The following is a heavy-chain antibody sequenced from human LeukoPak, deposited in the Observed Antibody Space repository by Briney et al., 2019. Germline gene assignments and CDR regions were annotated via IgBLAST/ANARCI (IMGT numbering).Heavy chain of an antibody. CDR2: IIPFVGLT. Sequence: SVKVSCKASGGTLISYPISWIRQAPGQGLELMGRIIPFVGLTNYAPRFQGRVTITADKDTTTAYMELSGLTSEDTAVYYCARPRSTESGSYDWFDPWGQGTLVTVSS. CDR3: ARPRSTESGSYDWFDP. V-gene: IGHV1-69*10. D-gene: IGHD1-26*01. J-gene: IGHJ5*02. CDR1: GGTLISYP.